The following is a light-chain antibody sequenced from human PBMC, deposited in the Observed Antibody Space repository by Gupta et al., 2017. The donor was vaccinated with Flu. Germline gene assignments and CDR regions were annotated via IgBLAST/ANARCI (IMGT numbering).Light chain of an antibody. V-gene: IGLV2-14*01. CDR2: EVS. CDR3: SSYTTTSTWV. Sequence: QSALTQPASVSGSPGQTITISCPGTSSDVGYYNYVSWYQQHPGKAPKLMIYEVSNRPSGVSNRFSGSKSGNTASLTISGLQAEDESDYYCSSYTTTSTWVFGGGTKLTVL. J-gene: IGLJ3*02. CDR1: SSDVGYYNY.